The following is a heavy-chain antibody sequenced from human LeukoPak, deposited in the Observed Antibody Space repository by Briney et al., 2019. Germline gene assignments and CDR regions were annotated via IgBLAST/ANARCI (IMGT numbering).Heavy chain of an antibody. D-gene: IGHD1-26*01. V-gene: IGHV3-21*04. J-gene: IGHJ4*02. Sequence: TGGSLRLSCAASGFTFSSYSMNWVRQAPGKGLEWVSSISSSSSYIYYADSVKGRFTISRDNAKNSLYLQMNSLRAEDTAVYYCAREPSSARFGRIVGALYFDYWGQGTLVTVSS. CDR1: GFTFSSYS. CDR2: ISSSSSYI. CDR3: AREPSSARFGRIVGALYFDY.